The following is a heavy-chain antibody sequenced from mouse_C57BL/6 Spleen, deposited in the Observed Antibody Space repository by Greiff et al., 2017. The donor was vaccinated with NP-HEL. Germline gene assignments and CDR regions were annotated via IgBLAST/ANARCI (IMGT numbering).Heavy chain of an antibody. CDR3: AGGSSFSYFDY. CDR1: GYTFTDYY. J-gene: IGHJ2*01. V-gene: IGHV1-26*01. CDR2: INPNNGGT. Sequence: EVQLQQSGPELVKPGASVKISCKASGYTFTDYYMNWVKQSHGKSLEWIGDINPNNGGTSYNQKFKGKATLTVDKSSSTAYMELRSLTSEDSAVYYCAGGSSFSYFDYWGQGTTLTVSS. D-gene: IGHD1-1*01.